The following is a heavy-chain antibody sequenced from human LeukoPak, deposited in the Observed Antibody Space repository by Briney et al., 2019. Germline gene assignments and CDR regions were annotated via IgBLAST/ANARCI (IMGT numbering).Heavy chain of an antibody. J-gene: IGHJ5*02. Sequence: GGALRLSRAASGFTFSSYSMNWVRQAPGRGLEWVSSISSSSSYIYYADSVKGRFTISRDNAKNSLYLQMNSLRAEDTAVYYCARSPGTSFFDPWGQGTLVSVSS. CDR1: GFTFSSYS. D-gene: IGHD2-2*01. V-gene: IGHV3-21*01. CDR3: ARSPGTSFFDP. CDR2: ISSSSSYI.